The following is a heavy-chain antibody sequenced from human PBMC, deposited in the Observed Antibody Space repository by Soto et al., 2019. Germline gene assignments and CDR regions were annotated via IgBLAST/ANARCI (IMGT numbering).Heavy chain of an antibody. D-gene: IGHD1-20*01. J-gene: IGHJ4*02. CDR3: ARGITLPTPLDY. Sequence: ASVKVSCKTSGYTFTAFAVHWVRQASGQRLEWMGWINAGNGNTKYSQKFQGRVTITRDTSASTAYMELSSLRSEDTAVYYCARGITLPTPLDYWGQGTLVTVSS. V-gene: IGHV1-3*01. CDR1: GYTFTAFA. CDR2: INAGNGNT.